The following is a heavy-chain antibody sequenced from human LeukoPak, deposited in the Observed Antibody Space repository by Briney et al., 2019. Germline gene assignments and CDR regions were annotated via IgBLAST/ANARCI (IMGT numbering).Heavy chain of an antibody. Sequence: SETLSLTCDVSGYYIGSGLFWAWIRQSPVKGLEWIGTMNHSGRGYYNPSLNSRVTISMDTSSHQFSLRVNSVTAADTAFYYCATESSGTFIYWGRGTLVTVSS. CDR1: GYYIGSGLF. V-gene: IGHV4-38-2*01. CDR2: MNHSGRG. CDR3: ATESSGTFIY. D-gene: IGHD1-26*01. J-gene: IGHJ4*02.